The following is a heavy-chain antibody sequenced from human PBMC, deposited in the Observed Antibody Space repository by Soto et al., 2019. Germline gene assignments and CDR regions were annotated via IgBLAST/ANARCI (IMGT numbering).Heavy chain of an antibody. D-gene: IGHD1-1*01. Sequence: QLQLQESGPGLVKPSETLSLTCTVSGGCISSSSYYWGWIRQPPGKGLEWIGSIYYSGSTYYNPSLKSRVTISVDTSKNQFSLKLSSVTAADTAVYYCSRLILEPRGMGYGMDVWGQGTTVTVSS. CDR1: GGCISSSSYY. J-gene: IGHJ6*02. V-gene: IGHV4-39*01. CDR3: SRLILEPRGMGYGMDV. CDR2: IYYSGST.